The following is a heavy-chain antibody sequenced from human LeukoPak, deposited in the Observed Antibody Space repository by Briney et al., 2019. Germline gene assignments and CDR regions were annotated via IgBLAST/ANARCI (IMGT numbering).Heavy chain of an antibody. Sequence: SVKVSCKASGGTFSSYAISWVRQAPGQGLEWMGGIIPIFGTVNYAQKFQGRVTITADESTSTAYMELSSLRSEDTAVYYCARDRSSSSGGGFDYWGQGTLVTVS. CDR1: GGTFSSYA. V-gene: IGHV1-69*13. CDR2: IIPIFGTV. CDR3: ARDRSSSSGGGFDY. J-gene: IGHJ4*02. D-gene: IGHD6-6*01.